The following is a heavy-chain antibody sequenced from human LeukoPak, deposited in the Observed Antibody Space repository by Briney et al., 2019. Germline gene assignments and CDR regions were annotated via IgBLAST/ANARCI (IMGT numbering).Heavy chain of an antibody. CDR3: AREDTRGNWFDP. V-gene: IGHV4-34*01. Sequence: PSETLSLTCAVYGGSFSGYYWSWIRQPPGKGLEWIGEINHSGSTNYNPSLKSRVTISVDTSKNQFSLKLSPVTAADTAVYYCAREDTRGNWFDPWGQGTLVTVSS. CDR2: INHSGST. D-gene: IGHD2-15*01. J-gene: IGHJ5*02. CDR1: GGSFSGYY.